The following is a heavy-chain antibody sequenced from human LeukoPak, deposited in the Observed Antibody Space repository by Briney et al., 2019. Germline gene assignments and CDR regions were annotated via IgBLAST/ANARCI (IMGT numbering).Heavy chain of an antibody. V-gene: IGHV1-8*01. CDR2: MNPNSGNT. CDR3: ARRGVVVPAAIHRGYYYGMDV. J-gene: IGHJ6*02. D-gene: IGHD2-2*02. CDR1: GYTFTSYD. Sequence: ASVNVSCKASGYTFTSYDINWVRQATGQGLEWMGWMNPNSGNTGYAQKFQGRVTMTRNTSISTAYMELSSLRSEDMAVYYCARRGVVVPAAIHRGYYYGMDVWGQGTTVTVSS.